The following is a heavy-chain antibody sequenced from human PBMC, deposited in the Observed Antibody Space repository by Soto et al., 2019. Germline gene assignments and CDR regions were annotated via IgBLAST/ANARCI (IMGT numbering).Heavy chain of an antibody. CDR1: GFTFSTYD. CDR2: IGSADDP. J-gene: IGHJ6*02. V-gene: IGHV3-13*05. D-gene: IGHD6-25*01. Sequence: EVQLVESGGGVVQPGESLRLSCAASGFTFSTYDMHWVRQATGKGLEWVSAIGSADDPYYTGSVKGRFTISRENAKNSLSLQMNSLRGGDTAVYFCAMASSGRLTRRADYYYAMDVWGLGTTVTVSS. CDR3: AMASSGRLTRRADYYYAMDV.